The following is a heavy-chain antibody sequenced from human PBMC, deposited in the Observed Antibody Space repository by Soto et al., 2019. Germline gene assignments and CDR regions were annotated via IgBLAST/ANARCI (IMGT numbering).Heavy chain of an antibody. J-gene: IGHJ4*01. CDR2: IIHIFGKA. CDR1: VCTFSSYA. CDR3: SSKSYSYGSAFYY. V-gene: IGHV1-69*06. D-gene: IGHD5-18*01. Sequence: SVPVSCKATVCTFSSYAISWVRQAHGQGLEWMGGIIHIFGKAKYPQKFQGRVTIRADKYTSTPYMELSSLRSEYKAVYYCSSKSYSYGSAFYYWG.